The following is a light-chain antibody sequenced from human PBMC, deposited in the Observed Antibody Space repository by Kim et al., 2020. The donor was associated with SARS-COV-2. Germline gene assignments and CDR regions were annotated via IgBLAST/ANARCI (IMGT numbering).Light chain of an antibody. CDR2: QDS. V-gene: IGLV3-1*01. CDR1: KLGDKY. Sequence: SYELTQPPSVSVSPGQTASITCSGDKLGDKYASWYQQKPGQSPVLVIYQDSKRPSGIPERFSGSNSGNTATLTISGTQAIDEADYYCQAWDSSSYVFGTGTKVTVL. J-gene: IGLJ1*01. CDR3: QAWDSSSYV.